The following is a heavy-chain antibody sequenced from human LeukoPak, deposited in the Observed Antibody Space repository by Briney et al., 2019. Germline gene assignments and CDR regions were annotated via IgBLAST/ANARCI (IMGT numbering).Heavy chain of an antibody. V-gene: IGHV3-64*04. CDR1: GFTFSSYA. J-gene: IGHJ4*02. CDR2: ISTNGGST. CDR3: AREGTYSGYDLTDS. D-gene: IGHD5-12*01. Sequence: GGSLRLSCSASGFTFSSYAMHWVRQAPGKGLEYVSVISTNGGSTYYADSVKGRFTISRDNSKNTLYLQMNSLRAENTAVYYCAREGTYSGYDLTDSWGQGTLVTVSS.